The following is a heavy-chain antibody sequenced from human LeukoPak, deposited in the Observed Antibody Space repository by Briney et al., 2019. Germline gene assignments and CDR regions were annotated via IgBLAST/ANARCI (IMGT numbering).Heavy chain of an antibody. CDR1: GFTFSDYN. CDR2: ISRSGSTK. V-gene: IGHV3-11*04. D-gene: IGHD1-26*01. Sequence: GSLRLSCAASGFTFSDYNMRWIRQAPGKGLEWVSSISRSGSTKYYADSVKGRITISRDNAKNSLYLQINSPRVEDTAVYYCASLAGGYFFDHWGQGTLVTVSS. J-gene: IGHJ4*02. CDR3: ASLAGGYFFDH.